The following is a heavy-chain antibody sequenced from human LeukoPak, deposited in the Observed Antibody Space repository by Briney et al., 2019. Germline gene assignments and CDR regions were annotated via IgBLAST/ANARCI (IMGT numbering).Heavy chain of an antibody. CDR3: ERGRGRDDRIRGEMTFDY. D-gene: IGHD2/OR15-2a*01. CDR2: IIPVFAAT. J-gene: IGHJ4*02. CDR1: GGTFSDYA. V-gene: IGHV1-69*06. Sequence: SVKVSCKASGGTFSDYAMSWVRQAPGQGLEWMGRIIPVFAATEFAQKFQGRGTITADISTNTTYMESSGLKEDDTDVYFCERGRGRDDRIRGEMTFDYWGQGTLVTVSS.